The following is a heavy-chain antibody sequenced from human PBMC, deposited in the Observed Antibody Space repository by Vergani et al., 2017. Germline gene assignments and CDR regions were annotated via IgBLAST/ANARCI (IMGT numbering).Heavy chain of an antibody. J-gene: IGHJ6*03. D-gene: IGHD1-1*01. V-gene: IGHV3-30*03. CDR2: LSYDGNKQ. Sequence: QVQLVESGGGEVQPGRSLRLSCSAAGCPFSDYGVHWVRQAPGKGLEWVTVLSYDGNKQNYADSVKGRFTISRDNSKNTLYLEMNALRAEDTAVYYCARDFLTRVTTLDYYYMGVWGKGTTVTVSS. CDR1: GCPFSDYG. CDR3: ARDFLTRVTTLDYYYMGV.